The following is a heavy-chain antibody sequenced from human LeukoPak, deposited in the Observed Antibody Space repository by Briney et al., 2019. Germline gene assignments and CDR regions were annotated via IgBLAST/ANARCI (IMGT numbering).Heavy chain of an antibody. D-gene: IGHD3-10*01. J-gene: IGHJ6*02. CDR1: GFTFSSYT. CDR2: INSDGSST. Sequence: GGSLRLSCAASGFTFSSYTMNWVRQAPGKGLVWVSRINSDGSSTSYADSVKGRFTISRDNAKNTLYLQMNSLRAEDTAVYYCARAGSVHYYGMDVWGQGTTVTVSS. CDR3: ARAGSVHYYGMDV. V-gene: IGHV3-74*01.